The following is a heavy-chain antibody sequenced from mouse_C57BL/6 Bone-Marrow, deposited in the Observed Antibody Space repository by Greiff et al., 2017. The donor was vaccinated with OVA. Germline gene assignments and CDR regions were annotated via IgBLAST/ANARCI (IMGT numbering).Heavy chain of an antibody. Sequence: QVKLLESGAELVKPGASVKISCKASGYAFSSSWMTWVKQRPGQGLEWIGEIYPGGGGTNYNGKFKGKATLTADKSSSTAYMQLSSLTSEDSAVYFCARPGYGYAMDYWGQGTTVTVSS. J-gene: IGHJ4*01. CDR2: IYPGGGGT. CDR3: ARPGYGYAMDY. V-gene: IGHV1-82*01. D-gene: IGHD1-1*02. CDR1: GYAFSSSW.